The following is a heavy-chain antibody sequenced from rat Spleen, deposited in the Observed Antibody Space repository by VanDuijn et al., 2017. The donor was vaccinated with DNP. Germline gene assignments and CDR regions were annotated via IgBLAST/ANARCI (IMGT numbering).Heavy chain of an antibody. CDR3: ASRKLPGYKYFDY. J-gene: IGHJ2*01. Sequence: EVQLVESGGGLVQPGRSLKLSCAASGFTFSNYYMAWVRQAPKKGLEWVATISTSGSRTYYPDSVNGRFTISRDNAKSSLYLQMNSLKSEDTATYYCASRKLPGYKYFDYWGQGVMVTVSS. D-gene: IGHD1-4*01. CDR2: ISTSGSRT. CDR1: GFTFSNYY. V-gene: IGHV5-25*01.